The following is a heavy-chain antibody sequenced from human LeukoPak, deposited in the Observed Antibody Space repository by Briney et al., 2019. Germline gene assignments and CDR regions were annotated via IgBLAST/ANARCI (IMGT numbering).Heavy chain of an antibody. Sequence: GGSLRLSCAASGFTFSSYGMHWVRQAPGKGLEWVAFIRYDGSNKYYADSVKGRFTISRDNSKNTLYLQMNSLRAEDTAVYYCAEDWRWLQSPFDYWGQGTLVTVSS. J-gene: IGHJ4*02. D-gene: IGHD5-24*01. CDR3: AEDWRWLQSPFDY. CDR2: IRYDGSNK. V-gene: IGHV3-30*02. CDR1: GFTFSSYG.